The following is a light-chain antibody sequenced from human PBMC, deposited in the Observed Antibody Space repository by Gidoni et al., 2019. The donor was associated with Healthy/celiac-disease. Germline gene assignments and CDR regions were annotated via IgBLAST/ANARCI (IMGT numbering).Light chain of an antibody. CDR2: AAS. Sequence: DIQMTQSPSSLSASVGDRVTITCRASQSISSYLNWYQQKPGKAPKLLIYAASSLQSGVPSRCSGSGSGTDFTRTISSMQPEDFATYYCQQSYSTPLITFGPGTKVDIK. CDR1: QSISSY. J-gene: IGKJ3*01. CDR3: QQSYSTPLIT. V-gene: IGKV1-39*01.